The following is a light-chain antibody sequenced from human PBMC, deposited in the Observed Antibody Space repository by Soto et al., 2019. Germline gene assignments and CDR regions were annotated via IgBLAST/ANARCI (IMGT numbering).Light chain of an antibody. J-gene: IGKJ5*01. CDR2: AAS. V-gene: IGKV1-39*01. CDR3: QQTYDRPIT. CDR1: QSISSY. Sequence: DIQMAQSPSSLSASVGDRVTITCRASQSISSYLNWYQQKPGKAPKLLIYAASSLESGVPSRFSGSGSGTDFTLTISSLQPEDFATYYCQQTYDRPITFGQGTRLDI.